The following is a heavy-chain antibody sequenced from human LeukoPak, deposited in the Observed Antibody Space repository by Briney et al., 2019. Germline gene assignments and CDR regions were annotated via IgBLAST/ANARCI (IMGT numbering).Heavy chain of an antibody. CDR3: AKDLASAADYYFDY. CDR2: IIGSGGST. J-gene: IGHJ4*02. CDR1: GFIFSSYA. D-gene: IGHD6-13*01. V-gene: IGHV3-23*01. Sequence: GGSLILSCAASGFIFSSYAMRWVRQAPGKGLEKVSAIIGSGGSTYYADVVKGRFTISKDNSKNTLYLQMHSLGAEDTAVYYCAKDLASAADYYFDYWGQGTLVTVSS.